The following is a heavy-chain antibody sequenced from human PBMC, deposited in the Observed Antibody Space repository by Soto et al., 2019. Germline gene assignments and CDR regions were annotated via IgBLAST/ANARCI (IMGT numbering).Heavy chain of an antibody. CDR1: RFTFSSYA. J-gene: IGHJ5*02. CDR2: ISGSGGST. Sequence: PGGSLRLSCAASRFTFSSYAMSWVRQAPGKGLEWVSAISGSGGSTYYADSVKGRFTISRDNSKNTLYLQMNSLRVEDTAVYYCAKDQYSGSYYWFDPWGQGTPVTVSS. CDR3: AKDQYSGSYYWFDP. D-gene: IGHD1-26*01. V-gene: IGHV3-23*01.